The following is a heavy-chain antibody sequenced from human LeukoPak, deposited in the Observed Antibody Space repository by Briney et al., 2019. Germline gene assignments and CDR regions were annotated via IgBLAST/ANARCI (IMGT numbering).Heavy chain of an antibody. CDR1: GFTFSSYG. Sequence: GGSLRLSCAASGFTFSSYGMHWVRQAPGKGLGWVAVISCDGSNKYYADSVKGRFTISRDNSKNTLYLQMNSLRAEDTAVYYCAKNPNYDFWSGPDYWGQGTLVTVSS. CDR2: ISCDGSNK. V-gene: IGHV3-30*18. J-gene: IGHJ4*02. D-gene: IGHD3-3*01. CDR3: AKNPNYDFWSGPDY.